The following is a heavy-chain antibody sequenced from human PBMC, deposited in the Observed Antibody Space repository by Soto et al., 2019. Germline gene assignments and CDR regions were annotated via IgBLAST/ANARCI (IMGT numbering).Heavy chain of an antibody. J-gene: IGHJ4*02. CDR1: GYTFTSYG. V-gene: IGHV1-18*04. Sequence: ASVKVSCKASGYTFTSYGISWVRQAPGQGLEWMGWISAYNGNTNYAQKLQGRVTMTTDTSTSTAYMELRSLRSDDTAVYYCARVISYRGTYSKYYFDYWGKGTLVTVSS. D-gene: IGHD1-26*01. CDR2: ISAYNGNT. CDR3: ARVISYRGTYSKYYFDY.